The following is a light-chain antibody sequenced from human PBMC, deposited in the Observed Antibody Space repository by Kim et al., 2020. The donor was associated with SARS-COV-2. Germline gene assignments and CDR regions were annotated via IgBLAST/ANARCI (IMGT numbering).Light chain of an antibody. CDR2: DVS. Sequence: GQSVTTSCTGTSSAVGGYNYVSWYQQHPGKAPKLMIYDVSKRPSGVPDRFSGSKSGNTASLTISGLQAEDEADYYCCSYAGSYNWVFGGGTQLTVL. J-gene: IGLJ3*02. CDR1: SSAVGGYNY. CDR3: CSYAGSYNWV. V-gene: IGLV2-11*01.